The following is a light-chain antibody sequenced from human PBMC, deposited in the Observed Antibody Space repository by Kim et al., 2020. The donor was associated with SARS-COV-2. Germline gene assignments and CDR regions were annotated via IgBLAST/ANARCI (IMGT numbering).Light chain of an antibody. CDR3: QQYNVRPPGDS. CDR2: GAS. CDR1: QSVSSN. J-gene: IGKJ2*03. V-gene: IGKV3-15*01. Sequence: EIVMTQSPITLSVSPGERATLSCRASQSVSSNLAWYQQKAGQAPRLLIYGASTRATGIPARFSGSGSGTEFTLTISSLQSEDFAVYYCQQYNVRPPGDSFGQGTKLEI.